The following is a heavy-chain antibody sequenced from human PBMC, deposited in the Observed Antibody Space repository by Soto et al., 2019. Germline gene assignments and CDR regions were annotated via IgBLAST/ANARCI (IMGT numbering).Heavy chain of an antibody. CDR2: IKSKTDGGTT. CDR3: TTGAYCTNGVCYTGDAFDI. CDR1: GFTFSNAW. D-gene: IGHD2-8*01. Sequence: EVQLVESGGGLVKPGGSLRLSCAASGFTFSNAWMNWVRQAPGKGLEWVGRIKSKTDGGTTDYAAPVKGRFTISRDDSKNTLYLQMNSLKTEDTAVYYCTTGAYCTNGVCYTGDAFDIWGQGTMVTVSS. J-gene: IGHJ3*02. V-gene: IGHV3-15*07.